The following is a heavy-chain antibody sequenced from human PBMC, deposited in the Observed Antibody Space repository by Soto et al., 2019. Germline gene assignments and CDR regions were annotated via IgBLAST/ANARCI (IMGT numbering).Heavy chain of an antibody. CDR3: ARGMTTPDS. Sequence: GGSLRLSCAASGFTLSNYAMTWVRQAPGKGLEWVSAISESGRGTYYADSVKGRFTISRDDSKNTLYLQMNSLRAEDTAIYYSARGMTTPDSWGQGTLVTVSS. J-gene: IGHJ4*02. CDR2: ISESGRGT. CDR1: GFTLSNYA. V-gene: IGHV3-23*01. D-gene: IGHD1-1*01.